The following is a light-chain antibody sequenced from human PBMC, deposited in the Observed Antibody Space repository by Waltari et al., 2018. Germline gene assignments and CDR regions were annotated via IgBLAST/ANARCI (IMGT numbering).Light chain of an antibody. CDR2: EAS. V-gene: IGKV3D-20*02. Sequence: SCRASQSVGRFIVWYQQKPGQAPRLLIYEASRRAPGTPDRFSGSGSGTDFSLTISGLEPEDFAVYYCQNHERLPATFGQGTKVEIK. CDR3: QNHERLPAT. CDR1: QSVGRF. J-gene: IGKJ1*01.